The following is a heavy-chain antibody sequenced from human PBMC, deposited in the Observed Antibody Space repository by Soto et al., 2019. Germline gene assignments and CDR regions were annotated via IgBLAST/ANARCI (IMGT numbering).Heavy chain of an antibody. Sequence: GGSLRLSCAASGFTFDDYAMHWVRQAPGKGLEWVSGISWNSGSIGYADSVKGRFTISRDNAKNSLYLQMNSLRAEDTALYYCAKANGGILTGYNIDYWGQGTLVTVSS. CDR1: GFTFDDYA. J-gene: IGHJ4*02. D-gene: IGHD3-9*01. CDR2: ISWNSGSI. V-gene: IGHV3-9*01. CDR3: AKANGGILTGYNIDY.